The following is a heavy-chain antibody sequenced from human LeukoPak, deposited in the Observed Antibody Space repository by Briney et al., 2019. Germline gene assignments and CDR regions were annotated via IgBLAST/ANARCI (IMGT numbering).Heavy chain of an antibody. CDR1: GFTFSSYA. CDR2: ISYDGSNK. V-gene: IGHV3-30*04. CDR3: AKVLGEYSIRSKPLDT. Sequence: PGGSLRLSCAASGFTFSSYAMHWVRQAPGKGLEWVAVISYDGSNKYYADSVKGRFTISRDNSKNTLYLQMNSLRAEDTAVYYCAKVLGEYSIRSKPLDTWGQGTLVTVSS. J-gene: IGHJ5*02. D-gene: IGHD6-13*01.